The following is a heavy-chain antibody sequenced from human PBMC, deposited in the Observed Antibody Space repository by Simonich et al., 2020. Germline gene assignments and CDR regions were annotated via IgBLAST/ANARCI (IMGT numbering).Heavy chain of an antibody. CDR1: GGSFSGYY. V-gene: IGHV4-34*01. J-gene: IGHJ4*02. Sequence: QVQLQQWGAGLLKPSETLSLTCAVYGGSFSGYYWSWIRQPPGKGLGWIGEINHSVSTNYNPSLKSRVTISVDTSKNQFSLKLSSVTAADTAVYYCARHLQLGPFDYWGQGTLVTVSS. CDR3: ARHLQLGPFDY. CDR2: INHSVST. D-gene: IGHD1-1*01.